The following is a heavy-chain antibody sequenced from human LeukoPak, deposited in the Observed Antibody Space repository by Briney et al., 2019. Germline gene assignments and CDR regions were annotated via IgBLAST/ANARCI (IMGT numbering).Heavy chain of an antibody. D-gene: IGHD4/OR15-4a*01. J-gene: IGHJ4*02. V-gene: IGHV3-48*01. CDR3: ARDLTADY. CDR1: GFTFNAFG. CDR2: ISSSSSTI. Sequence: GGSLRLSCAASGFTFNAFGMNWVRQAPGKGLEWVSYISSSSSTIYYADSVKGRFTISRDNAKNSLYLQMNSLRAEDTAVYYCARDLTADYWGQGTLVTVSS.